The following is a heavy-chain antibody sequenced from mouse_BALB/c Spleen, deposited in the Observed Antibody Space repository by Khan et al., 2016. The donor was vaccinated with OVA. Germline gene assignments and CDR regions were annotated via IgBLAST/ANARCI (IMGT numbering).Heavy chain of an antibody. V-gene: IGHV5-17*02. CDR1: GFTFSRFG. J-gene: IGHJ2*01. CDR2: ISSGSSTI. Sequence: EVMLVESGGGLVQPGGSRKLSCAASGFTFSRFGMHWVRQAPEKGLEWVAYISSGSSTIYYADTVKGRFTISRDTPKNTLFLQMTSLRSEDTAMYYCARDSNFDYWGQGTTLTVSS. CDR3: ARDSNFDY.